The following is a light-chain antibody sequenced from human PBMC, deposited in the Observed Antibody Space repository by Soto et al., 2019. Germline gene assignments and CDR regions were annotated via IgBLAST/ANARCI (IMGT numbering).Light chain of an antibody. V-gene: IGLV2-14*01. CDR3: SSYTSSSTPYV. Sequence: QSALTQPASVSGSPGQSITISCTGTSSDVGGYNYVSWYQQHPVKAPKLMIYDVTNRPSGVSDRFSGSKSGNTASLTISGLQAEDEADYYCSSYTSSSTPYVFGTGTKVTGL. J-gene: IGLJ1*01. CDR1: SSDVGGYNY. CDR2: DVT.